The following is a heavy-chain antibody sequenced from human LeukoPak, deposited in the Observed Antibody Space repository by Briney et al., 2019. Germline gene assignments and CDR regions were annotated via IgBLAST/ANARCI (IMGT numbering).Heavy chain of an antibody. J-gene: IGHJ4*02. CDR2: ISYDGSNK. CDR3: ARDSEWLQFVYYFDY. V-gene: IGHV3-30-3*01. Sequence: GGSLRLSCAASGFTFSSYAMNWVRQAPGKGLEWVAVISYDGSNKYYADSVKGRFTISRDNSKNTLYMQMNSLRAEDTAVYYCARDSEWLQFVYYFDYWGQGTLVTVSS. D-gene: IGHD5-24*01. CDR1: GFTFSSYA.